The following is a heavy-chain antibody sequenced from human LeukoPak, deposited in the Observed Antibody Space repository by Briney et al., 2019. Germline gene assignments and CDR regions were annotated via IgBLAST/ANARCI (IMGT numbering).Heavy chain of an antibody. V-gene: IGHV1-69*04. CDR1: GGTFSSYA. J-gene: IGHJ5*02. CDR2: IIPTLGIA. Sequence: GSSVKVSCKASGGTFSSYAISWVRQAPGQGLEWMGRIIPTLGIANYAQKFQGRVTITADKSTSTAYMELSSLRSEDTAVYYCAGSYFNAAGARWFDPWGQGTLVTVSS. CDR3: AGSYFNAAGARWFDP. D-gene: IGHD6-19*01.